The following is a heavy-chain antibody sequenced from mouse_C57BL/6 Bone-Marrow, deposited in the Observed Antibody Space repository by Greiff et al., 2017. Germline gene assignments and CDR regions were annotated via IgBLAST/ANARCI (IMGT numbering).Heavy chain of an antibody. D-gene: IGHD2-4*01. J-gene: IGHJ3*01. CDR2: IRNKANGYTT. CDR3: ARDKEDYDWFAY. V-gene: IGHV7-3*01. CDR1: GFTFTDYY. Sequence: DVKLQESGGGLVQPGGSLSLSCAASGFTFTDYYMSWVRQPPGKALEWLGFIRNKANGYTTEYSASVKGRFTISRDNSQSILYLQMNALGAEDRATYYCARDKEDYDWFAYWGQGTLVTVSA.